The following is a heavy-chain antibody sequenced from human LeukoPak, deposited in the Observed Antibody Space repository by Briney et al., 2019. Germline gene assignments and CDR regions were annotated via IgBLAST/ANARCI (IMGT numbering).Heavy chain of an antibody. Sequence: SETLSLTCTVSGGSISSYYWSWIRQPAGKGLEWIGRINTSGSTAYNPSLKSRVTMSVDTSKNQFSLKLSSVTAADTAMYYCAKTSLYKWNNVPYYYYMDVWGNGTTVTVSS. CDR3: AKTSLYKWNNVPYYYYMDV. J-gene: IGHJ6*03. CDR2: INTSGST. D-gene: IGHD1/OR15-1a*01. V-gene: IGHV4-4*07. CDR1: GGSISSYY.